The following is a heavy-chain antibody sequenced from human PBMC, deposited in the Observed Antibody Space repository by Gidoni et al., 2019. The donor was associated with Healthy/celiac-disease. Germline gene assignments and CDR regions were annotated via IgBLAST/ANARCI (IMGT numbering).Heavy chain of an antibody. D-gene: IGHD6-13*01. Sequence: EVQLVESGGGLVQPGGSLRLSCAASGFTFSSYWMHWVRQAPGKGLVWVSRINSDGSSTSYADSVKGRFTISRDNAKNTLYLQMNSLRAEDTAVYYCARGAWHFIAAAGIDYWGQGTLVTVSS. CDR1: GFTFSSYW. V-gene: IGHV3-74*01. J-gene: IGHJ4*02. CDR3: ARGAWHFIAAAGIDY. CDR2: INSDGSST.